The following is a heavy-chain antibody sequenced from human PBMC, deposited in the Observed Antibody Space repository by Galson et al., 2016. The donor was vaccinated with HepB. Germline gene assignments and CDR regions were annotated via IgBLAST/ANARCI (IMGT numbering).Heavy chain of an antibody. CDR3: ARERTSYYSNWCDP. CDR2: IDWDDDK. V-gene: IGHV2-70*04. J-gene: IGHJ5*02. D-gene: IGHD3/OR15-3a*01. Sequence: PALVKPTQTLTLTCTFSGFSLNSSGMRVSWIRQPPGKALEWLARIDWDDDKFYRTSLKTRLTISKDTSKNQVVLTMTNMDPVDTATYYCARERTSYYSNWCDPWGQGTLVTVSS. CDR1: GFSLNSSGMR.